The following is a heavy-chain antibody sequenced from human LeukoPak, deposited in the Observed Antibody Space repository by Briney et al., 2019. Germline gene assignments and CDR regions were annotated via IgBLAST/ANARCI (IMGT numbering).Heavy chain of an antibody. CDR2: INHSGST. CDR1: GASFSGYY. Sequence: PSETLSLTCAVYGASFSGYYWSWIRQPPGKGLEWIGEINHSGSTNYNPSLKSRVTISVDTSKNQFSLKLSSVTAADTAVYYCASLYSSGWSPDTEYFQHWGQGTLVTVSS. D-gene: IGHD6-19*01. V-gene: IGHV4-34*01. CDR3: ASLYSSGWSPDTEYFQH. J-gene: IGHJ1*01.